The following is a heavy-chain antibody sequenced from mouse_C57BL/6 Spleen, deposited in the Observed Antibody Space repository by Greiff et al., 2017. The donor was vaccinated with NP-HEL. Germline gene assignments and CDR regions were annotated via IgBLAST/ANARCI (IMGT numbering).Heavy chain of an antibody. Sequence: VQLQQSGAELVRPGASVKLSCTASGFNIKDYYMHWVKQRPEPGLEWIGRIDPEDGDTEYAPKFQGKATITADTSSNTAYLQLSSLTSEDTAVYYCTTDYYGSVFAYWGQGTLVTVSA. CDR3: TTDYYGSVFAY. D-gene: IGHD1-1*01. J-gene: IGHJ3*01. CDR2: IDPEDGDT. V-gene: IGHV14-1*01. CDR1: GFNIKDYY.